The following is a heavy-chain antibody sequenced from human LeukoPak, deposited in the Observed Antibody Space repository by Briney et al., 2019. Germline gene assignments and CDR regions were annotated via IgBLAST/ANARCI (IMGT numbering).Heavy chain of an antibody. CDR2: ISSGSSYT. CDR1: GFTFSDYY. D-gene: IGHD2-15*01. Sequence: GGSLRFSCAASGFTFSDYYMSWIRQAPGKGLEWVSYISSGSSYTNYADSVKGRFTISRDNAKNSLYLQMNSLRAEDTAVYYCAREKVVGDPVDYWGQGTLVTVSS. J-gene: IGHJ4*02. CDR3: AREKVVGDPVDY. V-gene: IGHV3-11*05.